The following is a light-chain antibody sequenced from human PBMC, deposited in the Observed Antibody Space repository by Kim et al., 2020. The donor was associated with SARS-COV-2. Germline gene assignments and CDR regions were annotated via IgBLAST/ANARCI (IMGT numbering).Light chain of an antibody. Sequence: DTVLTQSPLSLPVTLGQPASISCRSSQGLVHSDGNTYLNWFHQRPGQSPRRLIYKVSKRDSGVPDRFSGSGSGSYFTLTISRVEAEDVGIYFCMQGTQWTRTFALGTKV. CDR3: MQGTQWTRT. CDR2: KVS. V-gene: IGKV2-30*02. CDR1: QGLVHSDGNTY. J-gene: IGKJ1*01.